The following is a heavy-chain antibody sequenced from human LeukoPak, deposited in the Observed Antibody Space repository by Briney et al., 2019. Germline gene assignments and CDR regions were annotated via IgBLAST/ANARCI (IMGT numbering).Heavy chain of an antibody. Sequence: PGRSLRLSCAASGFTFSSYGMHWVRQAPGKGLEWVAVISYDGSNKYYADSVKGRFTISRDNSKNTLYPQMNSLRAEDTAVYYCAKGSSSWYSRSGFDPWGQGTLVTVSS. V-gene: IGHV3-30*18. CDR3: AKGSSSWYSRSGFDP. D-gene: IGHD6-13*01. J-gene: IGHJ5*02. CDR2: ISYDGSNK. CDR1: GFTFSSYG.